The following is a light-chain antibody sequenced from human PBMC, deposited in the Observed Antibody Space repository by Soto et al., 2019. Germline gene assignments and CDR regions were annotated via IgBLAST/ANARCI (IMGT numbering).Light chain of an antibody. CDR3: QQYENFPFT. CDR2: DAS. Sequence: DIQMTQSPSSLSASVGDRVTITCQASQDINNFLNWYQQKPGKAPKLLIYDASNLERGVPSRFSGSGYGTDYTFTIISLQPEDIATYYCQQYENFPFTFGQGTKLEI. V-gene: IGKV1-33*01. J-gene: IGKJ2*01. CDR1: QDINNF.